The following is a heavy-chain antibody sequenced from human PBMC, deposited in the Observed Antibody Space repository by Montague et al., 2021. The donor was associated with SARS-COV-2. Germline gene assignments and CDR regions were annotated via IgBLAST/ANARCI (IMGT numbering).Heavy chain of an antibody. J-gene: IGHJ4*02. CDR3: ARHERQWLQLYPYYFDY. D-gene: IGHD5-24*01. CDR2: IYYSGST. V-gene: IGHV4-39*01. CDR1: GGSISSSSYY. Sequence: SETLSLTCTVSGGSISSSSYYWGWIRQPPGKGLEWIGSIYYSGSTYYNPSLKSRVTISVDTSKNQFSLKLSSVTAADTAVYHCARHERQWLQLYPYYFDYWGQGTLVTVSS.